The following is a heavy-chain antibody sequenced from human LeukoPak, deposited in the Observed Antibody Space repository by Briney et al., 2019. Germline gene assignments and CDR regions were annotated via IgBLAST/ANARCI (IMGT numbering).Heavy chain of an antibody. CDR1: GGTFSSYA. J-gene: IGHJ6*03. D-gene: IGHD3-10*01. V-gene: IGHV1-69*06. Sequence: ASVKVSCKASGGTFSSYAISWVRQAPGQGLEWMGGIIPIFGTVNYAQKFQGRVTITADTSTSTAYMELRSLRSDDTAVYYCAREGTKLPWFGEVRITRYYYYYMDVWGKGTTVTISS. CDR3: AREGTKLPWFGEVRITRYYYYYMDV. CDR2: IIPIFGTV.